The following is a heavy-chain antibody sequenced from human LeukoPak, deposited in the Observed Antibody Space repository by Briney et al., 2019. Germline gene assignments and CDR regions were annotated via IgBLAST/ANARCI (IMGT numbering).Heavy chain of an antibody. V-gene: IGHV4-61*02. CDR1: GGSISSGSYY. D-gene: IGHD5-12*01. J-gene: IGHJ4*02. CDR3: ARCGYSGYGGFDY. CDR2: IYTSGST. Sequence: SETLSLTCTVSGGSISSGSYYWRWIRQPAGTGLEWIGRIYTSGSTNYNPSLKSRVTISVDTSKNQFSLKLSSVTAADTAVYYCARCGYSGYGGFDYWGQGTLVTVSS.